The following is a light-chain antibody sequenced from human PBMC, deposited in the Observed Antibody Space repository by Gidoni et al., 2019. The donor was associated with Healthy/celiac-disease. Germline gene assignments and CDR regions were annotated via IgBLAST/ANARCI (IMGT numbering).Light chain of an antibody. J-gene: IGLJ1*01. CDR3: CSYAGSYPYV. CDR2: DVS. CDR1: SSDVGCYHY. Sequence: QSALTQPRSVSGSPGQSVTISCTGTSSDVGCYHYVSWYQQHPGKAPNLMIYDVSKLPSGVPERFSGSKSGNTASLTISGLQAEDEADYYCCSYAGSYPYVFGTGTKVTVL. V-gene: IGLV2-11*01.